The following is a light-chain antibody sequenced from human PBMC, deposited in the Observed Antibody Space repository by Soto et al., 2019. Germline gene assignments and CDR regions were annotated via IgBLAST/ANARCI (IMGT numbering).Light chain of an antibody. CDR1: SGSVSTNHY. CDR2: NTN. Sequence: QTVVTQEPSFSVSPGGTVTLTCDLTSGSVSTNHYTSWYQQTPGQAPRTLIYNTNSRSSGVPDRFSGSILGNKAALTITGAQADDESDYYCMLYIGSGIWVFGGGTKVTVL. V-gene: IGLV8-61*01. J-gene: IGLJ3*02. CDR3: MLYIGSGIWV.